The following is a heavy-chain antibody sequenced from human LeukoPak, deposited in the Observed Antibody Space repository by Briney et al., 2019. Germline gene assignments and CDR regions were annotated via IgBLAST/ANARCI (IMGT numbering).Heavy chain of an antibody. J-gene: IGHJ5*02. CDR1: GFSLSTSGVG. CDR3: AHKRAMVRGAASGFDP. D-gene: IGHD3-10*01. CDR2: IYWDDDK. Sequence: SGPTLVKPTQTLTLTCTFSGFSLSTSGVGVGWIRQPPGKALEWLALIYWDDDKRYSPSLKSRLTITKDTSKNQVVLTMTNMDPVDTATYYCAHKRAMVRGAASGFDPWGQGTLVTVSS. V-gene: IGHV2-5*02.